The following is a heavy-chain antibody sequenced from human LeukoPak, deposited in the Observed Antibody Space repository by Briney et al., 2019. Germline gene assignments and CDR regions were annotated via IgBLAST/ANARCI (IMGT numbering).Heavy chain of an antibody. CDR3: ARDERLLSFLK. CDR1: GFTFSSYT. J-gene: IGHJ4*02. V-gene: IGHV3-23*01. Sequence: HSGGSLRLSCAASGFTFSSYTMSWVRQAPGKGLEWVSAISGSGGSTYYADSVKGRFTISRDNSKNTLYLQMNSLRAEDTAIYYCARDERLLSFLKWGQGTLVTVSS. CDR2: ISGSGGST. D-gene: IGHD3-3*01.